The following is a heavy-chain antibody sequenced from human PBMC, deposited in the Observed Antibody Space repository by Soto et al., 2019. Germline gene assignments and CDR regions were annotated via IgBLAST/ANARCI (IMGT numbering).Heavy chain of an antibody. D-gene: IGHD3-22*01. CDR1: GGSISSSSYY. V-gene: IGHV4-39*01. Sequence: QLRLQESGPGLVKPSETLSLTCTVSGGSISSSSYYWGWIRQPPGKGLEWIGSIYYSGSTYYNPSLKSRVTISVDTSKNQFSLKLSSVTAADTAVYYCTLTTRYYYGMDVWGQGTTVTVSS. CDR3: TLTTRYYYGMDV. J-gene: IGHJ6*02. CDR2: IYYSGST.